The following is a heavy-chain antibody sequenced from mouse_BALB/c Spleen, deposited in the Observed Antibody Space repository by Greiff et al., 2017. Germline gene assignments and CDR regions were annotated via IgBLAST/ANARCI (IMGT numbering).Heavy chain of an antibody. CDR3: TRGGSLPFDV. J-gene: IGHJ1*01. CDR2: IYPSDSYT. CDR1: GYTFTSYW. V-gene: IGHV1-69*02. Sequence: VQLQQPGAELVRPGASVKLSCKASGYTFTSYWINWVKQRPGQGLEWIGNIYPSDSYTNYNQKFKDKATLTVDKSSSTAYMQLSSPTSEDSAVYYCTRGGSLPFDVWGAGTTVTVSS. D-gene: IGHD6-2*01.